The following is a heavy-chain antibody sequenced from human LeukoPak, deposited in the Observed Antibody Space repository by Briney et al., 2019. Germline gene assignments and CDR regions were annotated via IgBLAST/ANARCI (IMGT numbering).Heavy chain of an antibody. Sequence: PSQTLSLTCTVSGGSISSGGYYWSWIRQHPGKGLEWIGYIYYSGSTYYNPSLKSRVTISVDTSKNQFPLKLSSVTAADTAVYYCAREKYSSGWYDYWGQGTLVTVSS. D-gene: IGHD6-19*01. CDR3: AREKYSSGWYDY. J-gene: IGHJ4*02. CDR2: IYYSGST. V-gene: IGHV4-31*03. CDR1: GGSISSGGYY.